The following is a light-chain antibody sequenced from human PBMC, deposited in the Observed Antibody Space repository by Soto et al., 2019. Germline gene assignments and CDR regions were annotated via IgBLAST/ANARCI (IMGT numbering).Light chain of an antibody. CDR3: QQYNNWPPT. CDR2: GAS. CDR1: QSVSSN. J-gene: IGKJ2*01. V-gene: IGKV3-15*01. Sequence: EIVMTQSPATLSVSPGERATLSCRASQSVSSNLAWYQQKPGQAPRLLIYGASTRATGIPARFSGSGSGTDFTLTISSLQSEDFEVYYCQQYNNWPPTFGQGTKLEIK.